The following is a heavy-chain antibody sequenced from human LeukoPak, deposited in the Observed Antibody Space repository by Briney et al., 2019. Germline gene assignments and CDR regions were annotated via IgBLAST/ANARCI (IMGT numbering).Heavy chain of an antibody. CDR3: AELGITMIGGV. Sequence: PGGSPRLSCAASGFTFSSYWMSWIRQAPGKGLEWVANIKQDGSEKYYVDSVKGRFTISSDNAKNSLYLQMNSLRAEDTAVYYCAELGITMIGGVWGKGTTVTISS. J-gene: IGHJ6*04. CDR2: IKQDGSEK. CDR1: GFTFSSYW. V-gene: IGHV3-7*01. D-gene: IGHD3-10*02.